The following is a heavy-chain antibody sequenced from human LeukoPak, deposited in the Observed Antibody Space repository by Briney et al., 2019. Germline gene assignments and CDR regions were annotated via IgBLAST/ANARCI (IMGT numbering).Heavy chain of an antibody. D-gene: IGHD3-16*01. V-gene: IGHV3-9*01. CDR2: ISWNSGSI. CDR1: GFTFDDYA. J-gene: IGHJ6*02. Sequence: PGGSLRLSCAASGFTFDDYAMHWVRQAPGKGLEWVSGISWNSGSISYADSVKGRFTISRDNAKNSLYLQMNSLRAEDTALYYCAKVGSQGDYGMDVWGQGTTVTVSS. CDR3: AKVGSQGDYGMDV.